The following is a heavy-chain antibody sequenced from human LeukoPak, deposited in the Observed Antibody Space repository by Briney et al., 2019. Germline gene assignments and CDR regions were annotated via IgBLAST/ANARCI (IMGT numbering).Heavy chain of an antibody. J-gene: IGHJ6*02. V-gene: IGHV4-59*08. CDR2: IYYSGST. CDR1: GGSISSYY. Sequence: SETLSLTCTVSGGSISSYYWSWIRQPPGKGLEWIGYIYYSGSTNYNPSLKSRVTISVDTSKNQFSLKLSSVTAADTAVYYCARDLVLYCSSTSCYSGRYYYYYYGMDVWGQGTTVTVSS. D-gene: IGHD2-2*01. CDR3: ARDLVLYCSSTSCYSGRYYYYYYGMDV.